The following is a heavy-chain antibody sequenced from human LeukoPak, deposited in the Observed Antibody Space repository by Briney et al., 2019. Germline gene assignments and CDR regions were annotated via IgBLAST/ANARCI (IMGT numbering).Heavy chain of an antibody. CDR1: GGSISSGDYY. V-gene: IGHV4-30-4*01. J-gene: IGHJ4*02. CDR2: IYYSGST. CDR3: AREVAAAQVDY. Sequence: PSETLSLTCTVSGGSISSGDYYWSWIRQPPGKGLEWIGYIYYSGSTYYNPSLKSRVTISVDTSKNQFSLKLSSVTAADTAVYYCAREVAAAQVDYWGQGTLVTVSS. D-gene: IGHD6-13*01.